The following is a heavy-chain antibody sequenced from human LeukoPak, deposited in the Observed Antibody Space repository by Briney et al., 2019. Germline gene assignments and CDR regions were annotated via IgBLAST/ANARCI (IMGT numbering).Heavy chain of an antibody. CDR3: ARSYSSGYGPYYYYYMDV. V-gene: IGHV5-51*01. Sequence: GESLKISCKGSGYSFTSYWIGWVRQMPGKGLEWMGIIYPGDSDTRYSPSFQGQVTISADKCISTAYLQWSSLKASDTAMYYCARSYSSGYGPYYYYYMDVWGKGTTVTVSS. J-gene: IGHJ6*03. CDR1: GYSFTSYW. D-gene: IGHD3-22*01. CDR2: IYPGDSDT.